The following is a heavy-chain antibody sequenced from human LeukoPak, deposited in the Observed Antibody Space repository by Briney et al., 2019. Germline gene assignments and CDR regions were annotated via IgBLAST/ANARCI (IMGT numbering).Heavy chain of an antibody. Sequence: GRSLRLSCAASGFTFSGYAMHWVRQAPGKGLEYVSVITSNGGSTYYADSVKGRFTISRDNSKNTLYLQMSSLRSEDTAVYYCVKSILLAGARIDAFDLWGQGTMVTVSS. J-gene: IGHJ3*01. CDR1: GFTFSGYA. CDR2: ITSNGGST. V-gene: IGHV3-64D*09. CDR3: VKSILLAGARIDAFDL. D-gene: IGHD4/OR15-4a*01.